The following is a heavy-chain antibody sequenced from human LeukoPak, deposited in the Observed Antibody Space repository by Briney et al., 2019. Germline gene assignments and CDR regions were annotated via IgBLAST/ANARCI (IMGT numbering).Heavy chain of an antibody. CDR3: ARVVLEGFGSYYFDY. Sequence: SETLSLTCAVSGGSISSGGYSWSWIWQPPGKGLEWIGYIYHNGSTYYNPSLKSRVTISVDRSKNQFSLKLSSVTAADTAVYYCARVVLEGFGSYYFDYWGQGTLVTVSS. CDR2: IYHNGST. D-gene: IGHD3-10*01. J-gene: IGHJ4*02. CDR1: GGSISSGGYS. V-gene: IGHV4-30-2*01.